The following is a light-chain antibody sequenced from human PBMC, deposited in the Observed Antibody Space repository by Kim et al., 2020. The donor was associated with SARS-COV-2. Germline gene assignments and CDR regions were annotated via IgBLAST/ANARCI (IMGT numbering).Light chain of an antibody. CDR3: LQDYNYPRT. V-gene: IGKV1-6*01. J-gene: IGKJ1*01. Sequence: IQMTQSPSSLSASVGDTVTITCRSSQGIKTHLGWYQQKPGKAPKLLIYFASILETGVPSRFSGSGSGTDFTLTISSLQPDDFATYFCLQDYNYPRTFCRGTKVDIK. CDR2: FAS. CDR1: QGIKTH.